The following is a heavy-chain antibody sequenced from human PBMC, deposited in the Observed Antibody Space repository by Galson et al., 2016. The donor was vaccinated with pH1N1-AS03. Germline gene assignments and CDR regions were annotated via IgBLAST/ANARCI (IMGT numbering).Heavy chain of an antibody. CDR2: IYYSGTT. J-gene: IGHJ6*02. CDR3: ARDGQLWHHYYPLDA. Sequence: SETLSLTCSVSGAPITSGSHYWTWIRQLPGKGLEWIGYIYYSGTTKFNPSLATRVTMSVDRSKSQFSLNLMSVTAADTAVYYCARDGQLWHHYYPLDAWGQGTTVTASS. V-gene: IGHV4-61*01. CDR1: GAPITSGSHY. D-gene: IGHD3-22*01.